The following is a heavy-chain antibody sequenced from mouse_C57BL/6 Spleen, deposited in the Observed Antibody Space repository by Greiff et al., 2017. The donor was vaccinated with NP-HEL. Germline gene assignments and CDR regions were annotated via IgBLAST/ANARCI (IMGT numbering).Heavy chain of an antibody. Sequence: EVKLVESGGGLVKPGGSLKLSCAASGFTFSDYGMHWVRQAPEKGLELVAYISSGSSTIYYADTVKGRFTISRDNAKNTLFLQMTSLRSEDTAMYYCARPGYYGSFWYFDVWGTGTTVTVSS. V-gene: IGHV5-17*01. CDR3: ARPGYYGSFWYFDV. CDR2: ISSGSSTI. J-gene: IGHJ1*03. D-gene: IGHD1-1*01. CDR1: GFTFSDYG.